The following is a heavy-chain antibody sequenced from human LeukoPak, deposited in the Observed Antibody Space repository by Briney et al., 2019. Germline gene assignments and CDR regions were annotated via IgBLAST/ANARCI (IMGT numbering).Heavy chain of an antibody. CDR3: ARGGGYCSGGSCYTVNWFDP. V-gene: IGHV3-74*01. CDR1: GFTFSSYW. D-gene: IGHD2-15*01. J-gene: IGHJ5*02. Sequence: GGSLRLSCAASGFTFSSYWMHWVRQAPGKGLVWVSRINSDGSSTSYADSVKGRFTISRDNAKNTLYLQMNSLRAEDTAVYYCARGGGYCSGGSCYTVNWFDPWGQGTLVTVSS. CDR2: INSDGSST.